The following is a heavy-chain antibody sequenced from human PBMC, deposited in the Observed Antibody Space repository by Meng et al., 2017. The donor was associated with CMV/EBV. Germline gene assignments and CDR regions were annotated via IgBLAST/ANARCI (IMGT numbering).Heavy chain of an antibody. V-gene: IGHV4-31*02. CDR3: ARDTMVRGGVWFDP. CDR1: GCAISSGGYY. J-gene: IGHJ5*02. D-gene: IGHD3-10*01. CDR2: IYYSGST. Sequence: SGCAISSGGYYWSWIRQHPGKGLEWIGYIYYSGSTYYNPSLKSRVTISVDTSKNQFSLKLSSVTAADTAVYYCARDTMVRGGVWFDPWGQGTPVTVSS.